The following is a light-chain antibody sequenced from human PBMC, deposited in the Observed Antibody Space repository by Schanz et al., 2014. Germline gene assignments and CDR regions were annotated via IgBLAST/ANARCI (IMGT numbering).Light chain of an antibody. Sequence: QSALTQPPSASGSPGQSVTISCTGTSSDVGGYNFVSWYQQHPGKAPKLMIYEVSNRPSGVPDRFSGSKSGNTASLTVSGLQAEDEADYYCSSYTSSGTPVVFGGGTKVTVL. V-gene: IGLV2-8*01. CDR3: SSYTSSGTPVV. CDR2: EVS. CDR1: SSDVGGYNF. J-gene: IGLJ2*01.